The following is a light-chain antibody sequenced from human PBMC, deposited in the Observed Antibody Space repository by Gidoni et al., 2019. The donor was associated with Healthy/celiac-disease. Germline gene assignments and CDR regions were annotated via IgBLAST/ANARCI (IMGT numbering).Light chain of an antibody. J-gene: IGKJ2*01. CDR1: QSVSSN. Sequence: EIVMTQSPATLSVSPGERATLSCRASQSVSSNLAWYQQKPGQAPRLLIYGASTRATGIPARFSGSGSGTEFTLTISSLQSEDFAVYYCQQYNNWPWGTFGQXTKLEIK. CDR3: QQYNNWPWGT. V-gene: IGKV3-15*01. CDR2: GAS.